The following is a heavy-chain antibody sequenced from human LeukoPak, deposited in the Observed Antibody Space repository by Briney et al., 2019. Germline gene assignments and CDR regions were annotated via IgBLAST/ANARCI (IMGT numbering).Heavy chain of an antibody. CDR3: ARTATMIVPYDAFDI. J-gene: IGHJ3*02. CDR2: LNSDGSST. CDR1: GFTFSRYW. Sequence: TGGSLRLSRAASGFTFSRYWMHWVRQAPGKGLVWVSRLNSDGSSTTYADSVKGRFTISRDNAKNTLYLQMNSLRADDTAVYYCARTATMIVPYDAFDIWGQGTMVTVSS. V-gene: IGHV3-74*01. D-gene: IGHD3-22*01.